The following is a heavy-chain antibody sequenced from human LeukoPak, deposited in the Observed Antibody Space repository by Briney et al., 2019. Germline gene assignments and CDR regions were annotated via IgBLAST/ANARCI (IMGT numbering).Heavy chain of an antibody. D-gene: IGHD4-17*01. CDR3: ARHPTTVTTPFDY. CDR2: IYYSGST. CDR1: GGSISSYY. V-gene: IGHV4-39*01. Sequence: SETLSLTCTVSGGSISSYYWGWIRQPPGKGLEWIGSIYYSGSTYYNPSLKSRVTISVDTSKNQFSLKLSSVTAADTAVYYCARHPTTVTTPFDYWGQGTLVTVSS. J-gene: IGHJ4*02.